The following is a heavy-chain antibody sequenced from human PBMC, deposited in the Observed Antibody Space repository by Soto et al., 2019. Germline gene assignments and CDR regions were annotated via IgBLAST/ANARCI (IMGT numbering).Heavy chain of an antibody. CDR3: ARVGRFLEWLVLEMKYYYYMDV. CDR2: ISSSSSTI. CDR1: GFTFSSYS. D-gene: IGHD3-3*01. Sequence: GGSLRLSCAASGFTFSSYSMNWVRQAPGKGLEWVSYISSSSSTIYYADSVKGRFTISRDNAKNSLYLQMNSLRAEDTAVYYCARVGRFLEWLVLEMKYYYYMDVWGKGTTVTVSS. V-gene: IGHV3-48*01. J-gene: IGHJ6*03.